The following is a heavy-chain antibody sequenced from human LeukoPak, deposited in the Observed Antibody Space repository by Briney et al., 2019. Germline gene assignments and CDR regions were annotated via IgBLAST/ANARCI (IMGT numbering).Heavy chain of an antibody. CDR2: IYHSGST. V-gene: IGHV4-4*02. D-gene: IGHD6-6*01. Sequence: PSGTLSLTCAVSGGSISSSNWWSWVRQPPGKGLEWIGEIYHSGSTNYNPSLKSRVTISVDKSKNQFSLKLSPVTAADTAVYYCARDLYSSSSLVPYWGQGTLVTVSS. CDR1: GGSISSSNW. CDR3: ARDLYSSSSLVPY. J-gene: IGHJ4*02.